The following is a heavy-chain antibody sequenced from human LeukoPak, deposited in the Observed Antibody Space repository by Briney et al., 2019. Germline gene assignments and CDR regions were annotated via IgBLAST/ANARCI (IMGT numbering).Heavy chain of an antibody. CDR3: ATRVGILRLSWFDP. J-gene: IGHJ5*02. D-gene: IGHD3-16*01. CDR2: FDPEDGET. Sequence: ASVEDSCKVSGYTLSGLSMHWVRQAPGKGLEWMGGFDPEDGETIYAQKFQGRVTMTEDTSTDTAYMELSSLRSEDTAVYYCATRVGILRLSWFDPWGQGTLVTVSS. CDR1: GYTLSGLS. V-gene: IGHV1-24*01.